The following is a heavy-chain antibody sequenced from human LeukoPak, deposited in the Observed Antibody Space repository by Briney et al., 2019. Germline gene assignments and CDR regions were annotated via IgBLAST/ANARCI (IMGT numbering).Heavy chain of an antibody. J-gene: IGHJ4*02. V-gene: IGHV3-30-3*01. CDR2: VSYDGSNK. Sequence: PGGSLRLSCAASGFTFSSYAMHWVRQAPGKGLEWVAVVSYDGSNKYYADSVKGRFTISRDNAKNTLYLQMNRLRAEDTAVYYCARERYSSATVFDYWGQGTLVTVSS. CDR1: GFTFSSYA. CDR3: ARERYSSATVFDY. D-gene: IGHD6-19*01.